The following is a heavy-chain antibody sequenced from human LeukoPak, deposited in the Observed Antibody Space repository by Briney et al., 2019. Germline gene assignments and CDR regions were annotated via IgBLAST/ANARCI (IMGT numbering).Heavy chain of an antibody. J-gene: IGHJ6*03. CDR3: ARVVGATTSLYYMDV. V-gene: IGHV1-18*04. CDR2: INPNSGNT. Sequence: GASVKVSCKASGYTFTGYYIHWVRQAPGQGLEWMGWINPNSGNTNYAQKLQGRVTMTTDTSTSTAYMELRSLRSDDTAVYYCARVVGATTSLYYMDVWGKGTTVTVSS. CDR1: GYTFTGYY. D-gene: IGHD1-26*01.